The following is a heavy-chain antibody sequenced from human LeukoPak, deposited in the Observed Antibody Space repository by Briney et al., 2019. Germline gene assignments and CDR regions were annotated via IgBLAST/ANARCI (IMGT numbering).Heavy chain of an antibody. D-gene: IGHD1-7*01. CDR2: IYHSGSA. CDR1: GYSISSGYY. V-gene: IGHV4-38-2*02. CDR3: AGVIGNYDGRLDY. J-gene: IGHJ4*02. Sequence: SETLSLTCTVSGYSISSGYYWGWIRQPPGKGLERIGSIYHSGSAYYNPSLKSRVIISIDTSKNQFSLRLSSVTAADTAVYYCAGVIGNYDGRLDYWGQGTLVTVSS.